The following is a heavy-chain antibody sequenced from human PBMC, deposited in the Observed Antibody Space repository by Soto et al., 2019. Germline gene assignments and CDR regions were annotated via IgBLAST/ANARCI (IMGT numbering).Heavy chain of an antibody. V-gene: IGHV3-33*08. CDR1: GFTFSSYG. D-gene: IGHD6-13*01. CDR3: ARELEAAAGPDYYYHGMDV. Sequence: AGGSLRLSCAASGFTFSSYGMHWVRQAPGKGLEWVAVIWYDGSNKYYADSVKGRFTISRDNSKNTLYLQMNSLRAEDTAVYYCARELEAAAGPDYYYHGMDVWGQGTTVTVSS. CDR2: IWYDGSNK. J-gene: IGHJ6*02.